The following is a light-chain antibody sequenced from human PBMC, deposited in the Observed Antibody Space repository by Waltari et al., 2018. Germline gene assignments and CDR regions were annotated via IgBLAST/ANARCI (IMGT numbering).Light chain of an antibody. CDR2: RVS. CDR3: MQTLQTPYS. Sequence: DIVMTQTPLSLPVTPGEPASISCRSSQSLLHSNGNTYLFWYLQKPGQPPRLLIQRVSNRFSGVPDGFSGSGSGTDFTLKISRVEAEDVGVYYCMQTLQTPYSFGQGTKVEIK. V-gene: IGKV2D-29*01. J-gene: IGKJ2*03. CDR1: QSLLHSNGNTY.